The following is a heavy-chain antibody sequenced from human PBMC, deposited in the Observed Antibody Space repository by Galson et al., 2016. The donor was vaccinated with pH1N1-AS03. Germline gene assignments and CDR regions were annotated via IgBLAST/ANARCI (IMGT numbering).Heavy chain of an antibody. CDR1: GGSISNYY. J-gene: IGHJ2*01. D-gene: IGHD1-1*01. CDR3: ARDTGGWYFDL. Sequence: LTCSVSGGSISNYYWSWIRQSPGKGLEWIGYIYKIGSTNYNPSLKSRVTISIDTSKNQFSLKLSSVTAADTAVYYCARDTGGWYFDLWGRGTLVTVSS. V-gene: IGHV4-59*01. CDR2: IYKIGST.